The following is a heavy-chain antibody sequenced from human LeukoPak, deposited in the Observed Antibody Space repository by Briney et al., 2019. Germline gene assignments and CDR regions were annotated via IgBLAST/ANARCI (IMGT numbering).Heavy chain of an antibody. CDR3: AYSGSYGHLGY. Sequence: PSETLSLTCTVSGGSISSNAYYWAWIRQPPGKGLEWIGSIYSSVSTYYNPSLKSRVTISVDTSKNQFSLRPSSVTAADTALYYCAYSGSYGHLGYWGQGIPVTVSS. D-gene: IGHD1-26*01. CDR1: GGSISSNAYY. V-gene: IGHV4-39*01. CDR2: IYSSVST. J-gene: IGHJ4*02.